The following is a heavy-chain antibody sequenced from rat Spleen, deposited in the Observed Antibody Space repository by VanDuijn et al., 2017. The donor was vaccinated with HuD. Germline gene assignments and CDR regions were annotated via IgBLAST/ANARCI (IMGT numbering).Heavy chain of an antibody. D-gene: IGHD1-12*02. Sequence: EVQLQESGPGLVKPSHSLSLTCSVTDHSITNGYRWNWIRKFPGNKLEWMGYINSAGNTLYNPSLKSRISITRETSKNQFFLQVNSVTTEDTATYYCARSDGTHYYLPFIYWGQGTQVTVSS. V-gene: IGHV3-3*01. CDR3: ARSDGTHYYLPFIY. CDR1: DHSITNGYR. J-gene: IGHJ3*01. CDR2: INSAGNT.